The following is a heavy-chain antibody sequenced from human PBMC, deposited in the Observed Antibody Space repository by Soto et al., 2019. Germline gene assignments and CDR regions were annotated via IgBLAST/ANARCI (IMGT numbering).Heavy chain of an antibody. J-gene: IGHJ4*02. CDR3: ARDSHGCDY. CDR1: GYTFTNYA. D-gene: IGHD6-19*01. CDR2: INAGNGNT. Sequence: QVQLVQSGAEVKKPGASVKVSCKASGYTFTNYAMHWVRQAPGQRLEWMGWINAGNGNTKYSQKFQDRVTITRDTSASTAYMELSSLTSEDTAVYYCARDSHGCDYWGQGTRVTVSS. V-gene: IGHV1-3*01.